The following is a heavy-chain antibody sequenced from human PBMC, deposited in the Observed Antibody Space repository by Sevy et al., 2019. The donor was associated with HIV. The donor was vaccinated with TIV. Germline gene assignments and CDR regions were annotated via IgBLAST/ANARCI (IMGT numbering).Heavy chain of an antibody. CDR3: ARHQPDGLSTLFFDY. CDR2: FYDSGST. V-gene: IGHV4-38-2*01. CDR1: GYSISSGYY. J-gene: IGHJ4*02. Sequence: SETLSLNCAVSGYSISSGYYRGWIRQPPGKGLEWIGSFYDSGSTYYNPSLKSRVTISVDTSKNQFSLKLSSVTAADTAAYYCARHQPDGLSTLFFDYWGQGTLVTVSS.